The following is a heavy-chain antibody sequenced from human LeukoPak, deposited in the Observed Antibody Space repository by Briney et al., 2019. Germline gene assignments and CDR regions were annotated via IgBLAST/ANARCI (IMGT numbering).Heavy chain of an antibody. V-gene: IGHV4-59*01. J-gene: IGHJ5*02. Sequence: SETLSLTCTVSGGSISTYYWSWIRQPPGKGLEWIGCIYYSGSTNYNPSLKSRVTISVDTSKNQFSLKLSSVTAADTAVYYCARTIPAGVYCSSSSCEINWFDPWGQGTLVTVSS. D-gene: IGHD2-2*01. CDR1: GGSISTYY. CDR3: ARTIPAGVYCSSSSCEINWFDP. CDR2: IYYSGST.